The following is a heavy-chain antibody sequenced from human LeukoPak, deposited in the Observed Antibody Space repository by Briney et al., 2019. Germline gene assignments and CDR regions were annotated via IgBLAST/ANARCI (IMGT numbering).Heavy chain of an antibody. CDR2: MNADGSTA. Sequence: PGGSLRLSCAASGFTFSRSWMHWVRQAPGEGLVWVSRMNADGSTANYADSVKGRFTISRDNSKNTLDLQMNSLRAEDTAVYYCARETVTNHDAFDIWGQGAMVTVSS. D-gene: IGHD4-11*01. CDR1: GFTFSRSW. V-gene: IGHV3-74*01. CDR3: ARETVTNHDAFDI. J-gene: IGHJ3*02.